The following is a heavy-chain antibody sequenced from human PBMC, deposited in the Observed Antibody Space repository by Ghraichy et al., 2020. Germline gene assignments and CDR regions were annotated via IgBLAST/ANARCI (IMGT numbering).Heavy chain of an antibody. V-gene: IGHV4-59*01. CDR1: GGSISSYY. D-gene: IGHD2-2*01. CDR2: IYYSGST. CDR3: ARVGEGYCSSTSCYGYYYYYYMDV. J-gene: IGHJ6*03. Sequence: SETLSLTCTVSGGSISSYYWSWIRQPPGKGLEWIGYIYYSGSTNYNPSLKSRVTISVDTSKNQFSLKLSSVTAADTAVYYCARVGEGYCSSTSCYGYYYYYYMDVWGKGTTVTVSS.